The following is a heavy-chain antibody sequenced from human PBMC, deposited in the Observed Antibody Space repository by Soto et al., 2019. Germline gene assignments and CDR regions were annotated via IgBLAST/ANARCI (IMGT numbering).Heavy chain of an antibody. V-gene: IGHV5-51*01. Sequence: EXLKICCKGSGYXCASHWVAWVRHMPEKGLEWIGTIYPGYSDTKYSPAFRGQVTISADTSVSTAYLQWRSLEATDSDIYYCARYSGSYWHYLDFWGQGTLGTVSS. J-gene: IGHJ4*02. CDR3: ARYSGSYWHYLDF. D-gene: IGHD1-26*01. CDR1: GYXCASHW. CDR2: IYPGYSDT.